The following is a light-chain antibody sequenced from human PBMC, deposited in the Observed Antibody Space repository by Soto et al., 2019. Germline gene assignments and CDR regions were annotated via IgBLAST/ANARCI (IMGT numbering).Light chain of an antibody. Sequence: EIVLPQSPGTLSLSPGERATLSCRASQSVRSSYLAWYQQKPGQAPRLLISGTSSRATGIPDRFSGSGSGTDFTLTINRLEPEDLAVYYCEQYGGSPLITFGQGTRLEIK. CDR3: EQYGGSPLIT. J-gene: IGKJ5*01. CDR2: GTS. V-gene: IGKV3-20*01. CDR1: QSVRSSY.